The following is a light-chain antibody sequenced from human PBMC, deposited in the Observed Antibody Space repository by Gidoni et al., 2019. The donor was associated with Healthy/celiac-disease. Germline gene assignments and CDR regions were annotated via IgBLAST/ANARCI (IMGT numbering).Light chain of an antibody. CDR2: LGS. V-gene: IGKV2-28*01. Sequence: VKTQAAVATPVTPGEPASISCRSSQSLLHSNGYNYLDWYLQKPGQSPQLLIYLGSNRASGVPDCFCRTGSGIHFPLKTSVLASALLVFSFPMLSPRLPPTFGQGTKVEIK. CDR3: MLSPRLPPT. J-gene: IGKJ1*01. CDR1: QSLLHSNGYNY.